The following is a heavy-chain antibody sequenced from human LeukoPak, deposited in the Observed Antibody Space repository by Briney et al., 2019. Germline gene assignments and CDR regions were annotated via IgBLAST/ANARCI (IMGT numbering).Heavy chain of an antibody. V-gene: IGHV4-38-2*02. CDR3: ASEQSITMVRGPGAFDI. CDR2: IYHSGST. J-gene: IGHJ3*02. CDR1: GYSISSGYY. Sequence: PSETLSLTCTVSGYSISSGYYWGWIRQPPGKGLGWIGSIYHSGSTYYNPSLKSRVTISVDTSKNQFSLKLSSVTAADTAVYYCASEQSITMVRGPGAFDIWGQGTMVTVSS. D-gene: IGHD3-10*01.